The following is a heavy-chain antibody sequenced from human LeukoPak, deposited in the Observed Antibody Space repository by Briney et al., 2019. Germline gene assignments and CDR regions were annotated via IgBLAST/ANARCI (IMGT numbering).Heavy chain of an antibody. CDR2: ISPYNGNT. V-gene: IGHV1-18*01. Sequence: ASVKVSCKASGYTFTTYGITWVRQAPGQGLEWMGWISPYNGNTNYAQKLQGRVTMTTDTSTGTAYMELRSLRSDDTAVYYCARDYGSGSYRFDYWGQGTLVTVSS. D-gene: IGHD3-10*01. CDR1: GYTFTTYG. J-gene: IGHJ4*02. CDR3: ARDYGSGSYRFDY.